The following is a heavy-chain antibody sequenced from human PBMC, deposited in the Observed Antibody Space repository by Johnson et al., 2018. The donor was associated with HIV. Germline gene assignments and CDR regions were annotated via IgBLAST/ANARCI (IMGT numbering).Heavy chain of an antibody. D-gene: IGHD3-9*01. Sequence: VQLVESGGGLVQPGGSLRLSCAASGFTFSSYAMSWVRQAPGKGLEWVSAISGSGGSTYYADSVKGRFTISRDKSKNTLYLQMNSLSAEDTAVYYWARESDILTGYPNAFDIWGQGTMVTVSS. CDR1: GFTFSSYA. V-gene: IGHV3-23*04. CDR2: ISGSGGST. CDR3: ARESDILTGYPNAFDI. J-gene: IGHJ3*02.